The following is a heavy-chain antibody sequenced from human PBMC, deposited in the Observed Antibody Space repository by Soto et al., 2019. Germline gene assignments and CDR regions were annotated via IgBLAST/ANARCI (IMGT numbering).Heavy chain of an antibody. CDR1: GFNFRTYW. CDR3: AREGFSYGPKGAVFDH. Sequence: EVQLVESGGGLVQPGGSLRLSCAASGFNFRTYWMSWLRQAPGKGLEWVANIKEDGSDKYYVDSVKGRLTVSRDNAKNLLYLQLNSLRAEDTAVYYCAREGFSYGPKGAVFDHWGQGSLVTVSS. J-gene: IGHJ4*02. D-gene: IGHD5-18*01. CDR2: IKEDGSDK. V-gene: IGHV3-7*03.